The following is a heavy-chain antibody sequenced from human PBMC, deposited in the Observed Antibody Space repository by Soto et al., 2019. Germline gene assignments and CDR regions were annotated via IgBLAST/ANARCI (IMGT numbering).Heavy chain of an antibody. D-gene: IGHD3-10*01. CDR1: GFTFSSYA. CDR3: ARETDYYGSGTSYCYGMDV. CDR2: ISYDGSNK. Sequence: QVQLVESGGGVVQPGRSLRLSCAASGFTFSSYAMYWVRQAPGKGLEWVAVISYDGSNKYYADSVKGRFTISRDNSKNTLYLQMNSLRAEDTAVFYCARETDYYGSGTSYCYGMDVWGQGTTVTVSS. J-gene: IGHJ6*02. V-gene: IGHV3-30-3*01.